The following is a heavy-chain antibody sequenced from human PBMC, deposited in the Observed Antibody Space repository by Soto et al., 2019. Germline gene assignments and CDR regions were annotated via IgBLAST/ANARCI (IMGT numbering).Heavy chain of an antibody. Sequence: ASVKLSCKASGYTFTSYAISWVRQAPGQGLEWMGWISAYNGNTNYAQKLQGRVTMTTDTSTSTAYMELRSLRSDDTAVYYCARGCCSGGSCYSFGYWGQGTLVTVSS. V-gene: IGHV1-18*01. CDR3: ARGCCSGGSCYSFGY. CDR1: GYTFTSYA. D-gene: IGHD2-15*01. J-gene: IGHJ4*02. CDR2: ISAYNGNT.